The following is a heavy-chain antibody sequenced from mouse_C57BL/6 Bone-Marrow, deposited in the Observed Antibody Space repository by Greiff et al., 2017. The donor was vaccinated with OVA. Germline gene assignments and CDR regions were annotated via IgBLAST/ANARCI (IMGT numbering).Heavy chain of an antibody. CDR2: IYPRDGST. CDR3: ARDYGSSHWYFDV. D-gene: IGHD1-1*01. V-gene: IGHV1-85*01. J-gene: IGHJ1*03. CDR1: GYTFTSYD. Sequence: VQLQQFGPELVKPGASVKLSCKASGYTFTSYDINWVKQRPGQGLEWIGWIYPRDGSTKYNEKFKGKATLTVDTSSSTAYMELHSLTSEDSAVYFCARDYGSSHWYFDVWGTGTTVTVSS.